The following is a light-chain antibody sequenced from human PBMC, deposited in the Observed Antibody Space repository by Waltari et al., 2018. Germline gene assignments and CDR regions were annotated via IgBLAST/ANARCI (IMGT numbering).Light chain of an antibody. CDR3: QQRTDRPPVT. CDR2: YAS. V-gene: IGKV3-11*01. CDR1: HGVCVN. J-gene: IGKJ1*01. Sequence: RATHGVCVNFSLFHRKPGQAPSRLSYYASDTATGDPARFSGSGAGTDFTLTISSLEPEDFAVYYCQQRTDRPPVTFGQGTRVEMK.